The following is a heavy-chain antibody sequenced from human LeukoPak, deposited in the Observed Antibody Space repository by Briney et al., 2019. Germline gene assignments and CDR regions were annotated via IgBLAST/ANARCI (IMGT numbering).Heavy chain of an antibody. V-gene: IGHV3-30*04. CDR3: ARIRRSILSTSRYGRYFDL. CDR2: ISDDRSNK. D-gene: IGHD2-2*01. CDR1: GFTFSSYA. Sequence: PGGSLRLSCVVSGFTFSSYAMHWVRQAPGKGLEWVAVISDDRSNKYYADSVKGRFTISRDNSKNTLYLQMNSLRTEDTALYYCARIRRSILSTSRYGRYFDLWGRGTLVSVSS. J-gene: IGHJ2*01.